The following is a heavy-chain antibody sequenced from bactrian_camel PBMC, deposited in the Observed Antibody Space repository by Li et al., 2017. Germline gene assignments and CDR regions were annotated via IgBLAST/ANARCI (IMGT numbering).Heavy chain of an antibody. CDR3: AKSRPTDIWVGASYYEYAY. J-gene: IGHJ4*01. CDR2: IDIDGIT. V-gene: IGHV3S67*01. CDR1: GFSISRRC. Sequence: QLVESGGGSVRAGGSLRLSCAASGFSISRRCMGWFRQTPGKEREGVAAIDIDGITTIADSVKGRFTISKDNAKNTLYLQMNSLKYEDTAMYYCAKSRPTDIWVGASYYEYAYWGQGTQVTVS. D-gene: IGHD1*01.